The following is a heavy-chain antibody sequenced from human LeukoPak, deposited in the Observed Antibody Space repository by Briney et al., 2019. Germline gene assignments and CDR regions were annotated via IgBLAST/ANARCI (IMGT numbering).Heavy chain of an antibody. CDR2: IYYSGST. V-gene: IGHV4-31*11. Sequence: SETLSLTCVVSGGFISSGGYYWGWIRHPPGKGLEWIGYIYYSGSTYYNPSLKSRVTISVDTSKNQFSLRLSSVTAADTAVYYCAREYSSSWGGWFDPWGQGTLVTVSS. CDR3: AREYSSSWGGWFDP. D-gene: IGHD6-13*01. J-gene: IGHJ5*02. CDR1: GGFISSGGYY.